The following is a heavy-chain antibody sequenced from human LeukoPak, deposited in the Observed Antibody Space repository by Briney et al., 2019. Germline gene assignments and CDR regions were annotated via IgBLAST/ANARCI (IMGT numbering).Heavy chain of an antibody. CDR2: IRQDGSEK. CDR3: ARSGYSYVFSFLDY. Sequence: GGSLRLSCAASGFTFSSYWMSWVRQAPGKGLEWVANIRQDGSEKYYVDSVKGRFTISRDNAKNSLYLQMNSLRAEDTAVYYCARSGYSYVFSFLDYWGQGTLVTVSS. D-gene: IGHD5-18*01. CDR1: GFTFSSYW. V-gene: IGHV3-7*01. J-gene: IGHJ4*02.